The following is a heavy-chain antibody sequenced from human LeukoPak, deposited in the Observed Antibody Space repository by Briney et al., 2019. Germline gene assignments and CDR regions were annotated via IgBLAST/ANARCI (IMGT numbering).Heavy chain of an antibody. V-gene: IGHV4-31*03. Sequence: SETLSLTCTVSGGSISSGGYYWSWIRQHPGKGLEWIGYIYYSGSTYYNPSLKSRVTISVDTSKNQFSLKLSSVTAADTAVYYCARGARVWGSYRSNYFDYWGQGTLVTVSS. D-gene: IGHD3-16*02. CDR2: IYYSGST. J-gene: IGHJ4*02. CDR3: ARGARVWGSYRSNYFDY. CDR1: GGSISSGGYY.